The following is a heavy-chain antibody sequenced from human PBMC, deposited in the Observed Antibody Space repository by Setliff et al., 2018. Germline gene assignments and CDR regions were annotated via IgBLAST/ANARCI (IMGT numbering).Heavy chain of an antibody. V-gene: IGHV3-23*03. D-gene: IGHD3-16*01. CDR1: GFTFSPYA. CDR3: AKPQVELRWGFES. CDR2: IYSGDRDT. J-gene: IGHJ4*02. Sequence: GESLRLSCAASGFTFSPYAMSWVRQAPGKGLEWVSTIYSGDRDTFYTDSVKGRFTIFRDGSTNTLYLQMTSLRVEDTAVYYCAKPQVELRWGFESWGQGTLVTVSS.